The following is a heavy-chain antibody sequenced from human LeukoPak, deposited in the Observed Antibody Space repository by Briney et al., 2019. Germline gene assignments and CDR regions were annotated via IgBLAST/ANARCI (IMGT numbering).Heavy chain of an antibody. V-gene: IGHV4-4*07. J-gene: IGHJ4*02. CDR1: GGYISNYY. D-gene: IGHD3-9*01. CDR2: IYTSGT. CDR3: ARGDSLTGYFGY. Sequence: SETLSLTCTVSGGYISNYYWSWTRQPAGKGLEWIGRIYTSGTNYNPSLKSRVTMSVDTSKDQFSLKLNSVTAADTAVYYCARGDSLTGYFGYWGQGTLVTVSS.